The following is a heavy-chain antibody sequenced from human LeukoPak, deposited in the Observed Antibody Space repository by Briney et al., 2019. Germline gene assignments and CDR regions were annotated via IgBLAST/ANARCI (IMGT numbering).Heavy chain of an antibody. D-gene: IGHD5-18*01. V-gene: IGHV4-39*01. J-gene: IGHJ3*02. CDR1: GGSLSSSNYY. Sequence: SETLSLTCTVSGGSLSSSNYYWGWFLQPPGKGLEWIGSIYYSGSTYYNPSLKSRVTISVDTSKNQFALKLSSVTAADTAVYYCARDTMVTSAFDIWGQGTMVTVSS. CDR2: IYYSGST. CDR3: ARDTMVTSAFDI.